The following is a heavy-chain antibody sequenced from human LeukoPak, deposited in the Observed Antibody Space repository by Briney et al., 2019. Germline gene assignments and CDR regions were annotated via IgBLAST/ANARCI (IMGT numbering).Heavy chain of an antibody. J-gene: IGHJ6*02. CDR1: GFTFSSYA. D-gene: IGHD3-10*01. CDR3: ARDYGRSRDYGMDV. V-gene: IGHV3-74*01. CDR2: INSDGSST. Sequence: GGSLRLSCAASGFTFSSYAMSWVRQAPGKGLVWVSRINSDGSSTTYADSVKGRFTISRDNAKNTLYLQMNSLRAEDTAVYYCARDYGRSRDYGMDVWGQGTTVTVSS.